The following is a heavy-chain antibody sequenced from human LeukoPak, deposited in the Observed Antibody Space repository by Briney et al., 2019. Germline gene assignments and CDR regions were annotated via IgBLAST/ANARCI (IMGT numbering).Heavy chain of an antibody. CDR3: ARHPDPSIGGGNSEPDYYYYGLDV. J-gene: IGHJ6*02. D-gene: IGHD4-23*01. CDR2: FDPEDGET. CDR1: GYTLTELS. Sequence: GASVKVSCKVSGYTLTELSMHWVRQAPGKGLEWMGGFDPEDGETIYAQKFQGRVTMTRDTSTSTVYMELSSLRSEDTAVYYCARHPDPSIGGGNSEPDYYYYGLDVWGQGTTVTVSS. V-gene: IGHV1-24*01.